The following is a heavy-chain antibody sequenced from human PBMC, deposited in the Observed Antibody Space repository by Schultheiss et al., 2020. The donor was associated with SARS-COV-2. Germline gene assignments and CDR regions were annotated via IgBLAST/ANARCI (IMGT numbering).Heavy chain of an antibody. V-gene: IGHV4-61*01. CDR2: IYYSGRT. CDR3: ARGLTRYTYSSLAY. CDR1: GGSVNSEMYY. J-gene: IGHJ4*02. Sequence: ETLSLTCTVSGGSVNSEMYYWSWIRQPPGKGLEWIGYIYYSGRTNYNPSLKSRVTISVDTSRNQFSLTLRSVTAADTAVYYCARGLTRYTYSSLAYWGQGTLVTVSS. D-gene: IGHD2-2*02.